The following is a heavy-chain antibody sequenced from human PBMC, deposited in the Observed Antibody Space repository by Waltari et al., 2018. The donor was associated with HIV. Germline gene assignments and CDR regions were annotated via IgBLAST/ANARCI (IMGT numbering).Heavy chain of an antibody. J-gene: IGHJ4*02. V-gene: IGHV1-18*01. D-gene: IGHD3-16*02. CDR3: TRGHIWGSYRYFDY. CDR2: IPRYSATT. CDR1: GYTFLNYH. Sequence: QIRLFQSGHEVRKPGDSVTVSCKTSGYTFLNYHVTWVRQSLGQRPEWMGGIPRYSATTNNTRASRGRVPLTPDAAASIAYFQLRDLRVDDTAIYFCTRGHIWGSYRYFDYWGPGTRVTVS.